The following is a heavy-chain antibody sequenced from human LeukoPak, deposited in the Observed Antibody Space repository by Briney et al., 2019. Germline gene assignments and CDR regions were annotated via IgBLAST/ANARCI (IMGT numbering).Heavy chain of an antibody. CDR3: ASLRYGSGSQGALDYGSDY. D-gene: IGHD3-10*01. V-gene: IGHV4-59*01. CDR1: GGSISSYY. Sequence: SETLSLTCTVSGGSISSYYWSWIRQPPGKGLEWIGYIYYSGSTNYNPSLKSRVTISVDTSKNQFSLKLHSVTAADTAVYYCASLRYGSGSQGALDYGSDYWGQGTLVTVSS. J-gene: IGHJ4*02. CDR2: IYYSGST.